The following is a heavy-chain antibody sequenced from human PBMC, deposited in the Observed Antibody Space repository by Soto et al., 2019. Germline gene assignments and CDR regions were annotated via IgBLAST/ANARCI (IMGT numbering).Heavy chain of an antibody. CDR2: MNPYNGNA. Sequence: QVLLVQSGAEVKKPGSSVKVSCKLSGYTFITYDINWVRQAPGQGLEWMGWMNPYNGNAGYAQKFQGRVTMTRNTSISTAYMELSSLKSNDTAVYFCARRKERSGPHYFDSWGQGTLVTVSS. D-gene: IGHD1-1*01. CDR1: GYTFITYD. V-gene: IGHV1-8*01. J-gene: IGHJ4*02. CDR3: ARRKERSGPHYFDS.